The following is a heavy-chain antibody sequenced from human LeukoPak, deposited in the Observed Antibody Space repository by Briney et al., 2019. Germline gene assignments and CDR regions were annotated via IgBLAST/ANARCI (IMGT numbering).Heavy chain of an antibody. CDR2: IYTSGST. CDR3: ARDYCSSTSCYWASYNWFDP. D-gene: IGHD2-2*01. J-gene: IGHJ5*02. Sequence: SETLSLTCTVSGGSISSYYWSWIRQPAGKGLEWIGRIYTSGSTNYNPSLKSRVTMSVDTSKNQFSLKLSSVTAADTAVYYCARDYCSSTSCYWASYNWFDPWGQGTLVTVST. CDR1: GGSISSYY. V-gene: IGHV4-4*07.